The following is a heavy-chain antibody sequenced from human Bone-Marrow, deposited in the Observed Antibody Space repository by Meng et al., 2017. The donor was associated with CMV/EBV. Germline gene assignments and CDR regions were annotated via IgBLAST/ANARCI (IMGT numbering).Heavy chain of an antibody. D-gene: IGHD7-27*01. Sequence: GESLKISCAASGFTFSSFAMHWVRQAPGKRLEYVSAISSNGGSTYYADSVKGRFTISRDNSKNTLYLQMGSLRAEDMAVYYCARDNWGPDYWGQGTLVTVSS. CDR1: GFTFSSFA. J-gene: IGHJ4*02. V-gene: IGHV3-64*02. CDR3: ARDNWGPDY. CDR2: ISSNGGST.